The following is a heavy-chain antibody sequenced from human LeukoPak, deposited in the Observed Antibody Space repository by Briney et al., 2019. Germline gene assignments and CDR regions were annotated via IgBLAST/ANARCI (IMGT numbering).Heavy chain of an antibody. Sequence: SETLSLTCTVSGGSISSYYWSWIRQPAGKGLEWIGRIYTSGSTNYNPSLKSRVTMSVDTSKNQFSLKLSSVTAADTAVYYCAREMDFGVVPHYLDYWGQGTLVTVSS. CDR1: GGSISSYY. J-gene: IGHJ4*02. D-gene: IGHD3-3*01. V-gene: IGHV4-4*07. CDR3: AREMDFGVVPHYLDY. CDR2: IYTSGST.